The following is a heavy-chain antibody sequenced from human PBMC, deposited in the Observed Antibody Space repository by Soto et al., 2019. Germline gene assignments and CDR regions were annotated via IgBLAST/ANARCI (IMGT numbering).Heavy chain of an antibody. J-gene: IGHJ5*02. CDR1: GCAFITDD. D-gene: IGHD3-10*01. V-gene: IGHV1-8*01. CDR3: ARRKEGSGPSHLDL. CDR2: MNPNDGNA. Sequence: GASVRVCCEASGCAFITDDFSWVRQAAVQGLEWMVCMNPNDGNAGFAKKFRGRINMTRNTSISTPHLELTSLTSHDSAVYFCARRKEGSGPSHLDLWAPGTQVPLAS.